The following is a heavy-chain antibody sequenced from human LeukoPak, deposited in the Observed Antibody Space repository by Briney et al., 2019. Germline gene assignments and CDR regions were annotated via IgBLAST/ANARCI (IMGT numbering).Heavy chain of an antibody. CDR3: ARGGRQWLVRWTFDY. CDR2: INPSGGST. J-gene: IGHJ4*02. D-gene: IGHD6-19*01. V-gene: IGHV1-46*01. CDR1: GYTFTSYY. Sequence: GASVKVSCKASGYTFTSYYMHWVRQAPGQGLEWMGIINPSGGSTSYAQKFQGRVTMTRDTSTSTVYMELSGLRSEDTAVYYCARGGRQWLVRWTFDYWGQGTLVTVSS.